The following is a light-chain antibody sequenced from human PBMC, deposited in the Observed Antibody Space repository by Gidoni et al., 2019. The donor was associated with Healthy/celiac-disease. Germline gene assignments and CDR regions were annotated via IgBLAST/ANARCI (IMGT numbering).Light chain of an antibody. Sequence: QSALTQPASVSGSPGQSITISCTGTSSDVGGYNYVSWYQQHTGKAPKLMSYEVSNRPSGVSNRFSGSKSGNTASLTISGLQAEDEADYYCSSYTSSSTLVVFGGGTKLTVL. CDR1: SSDVGGYNY. CDR2: EVS. CDR3: SSYTSSSTLVV. J-gene: IGLJ2*01. V-gene: IGLV2-14*01.